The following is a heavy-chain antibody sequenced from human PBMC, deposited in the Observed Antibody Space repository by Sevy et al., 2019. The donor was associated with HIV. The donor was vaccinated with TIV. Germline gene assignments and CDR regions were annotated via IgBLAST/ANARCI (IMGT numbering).Heavy chain of an antibody. J-gene: IGHJ4*02. D-gene: IGHD3-3*01. Sequence: GGSLRLSCTASGFTFRIYTMSWVRQAPGKGLEWVSTFCFAGSQIHYADSVKGRFTISRVNSKNAMYLQMNSLRADDTAVYFCASEGFTIPLDNWGQGTLVTVSS. CDR1: GFTFRIYT. CDR3: ASEGFTIPLDN. CDR2: FCFAGSQI. V-gene: IGHV3-23*01.